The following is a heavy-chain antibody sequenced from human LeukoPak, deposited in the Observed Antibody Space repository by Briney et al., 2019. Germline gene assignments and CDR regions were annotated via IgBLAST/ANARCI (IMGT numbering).Heavy chain of an antibody. D-gene: IGHD4-23*01. CDR1: GVTFSDYY. CDR3: ARVGSYGGITFDY. J-gene: IGHJ4*02. Sequence: GGSLRLSCAASGVTFSDYYMSWVRQAPGKGLEWVANIKQDGSEKYYVDSVKGRFTISRDNAKNSLYLQMNSLRAEDTAVYYCARVGSYGGITFDYWGQGTLVTVSS. CDR2: IKQDGSEK. V-gene: IGHV3-7*01.